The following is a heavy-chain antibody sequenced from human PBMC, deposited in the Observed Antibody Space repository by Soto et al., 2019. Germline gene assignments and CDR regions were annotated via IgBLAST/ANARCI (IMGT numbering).Heavy chain of an antibody. CDR2: INPSSGST. Sequence: ASVKVSCKASGYTFTSYYMHWVRQAPGQGLEWMGIINPSSGSTSYAQKFQGRVTMTRDTSTSTVYMELSSLRSEDTAVYYCARAEYDYGDYGAFDIWGQGTMVTVSS. D-gene: IGHD4-17*01. J-gene: IGHJ3*02. V-gene: IGHV1-46*03. CDR3: ARAEYDYGDYGAFDI. CDR1: GYTFTSYY.